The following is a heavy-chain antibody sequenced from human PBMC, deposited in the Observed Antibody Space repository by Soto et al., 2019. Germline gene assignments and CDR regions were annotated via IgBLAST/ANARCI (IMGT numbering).Heavy chain of an antibody. CDR3: ARLNGYCVSTNCHGYYGMDV. CDR1: GGSISSNSYS. CDR2: IYSSENT. J-gene: IGHJ6*02. V-gene: IGHV4-39*01. D-gene: IGHD2-2*03. Sequence: PSETLSLTCTVSGGSISSNSYSWGWIRQSPGKGLEWIGTIYSSENTYDNPSLLSRVTISVDTSKNEFSLRLSSVTAADTAVYYCARLNGYCVSTNCHGYYGMDVWGQGTTVTVSS.